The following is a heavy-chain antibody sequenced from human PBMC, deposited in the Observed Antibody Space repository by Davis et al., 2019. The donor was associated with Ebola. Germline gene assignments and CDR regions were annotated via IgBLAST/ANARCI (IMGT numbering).Heavy chain of an antibody. CDR1: GFTFSSYS. J-gene: IGHJ6*02. Sequence: GESLKISCAASGFTFSSYSMNWVRQAPGKGLEWVSYISSSSSTIYYADSVKGRFTISRDNAKNSLYLQMNSLRDEDTAVYYCARALDVVVVAATRVGPHYGMDVWGQGTTVIVSS. CDR2: ISSSSSTI. CDR3: ARALDVVVVAATRVGPHYGMDV. V-gene: IGHV3-48*02. D-gene: IGHD2-15*01.